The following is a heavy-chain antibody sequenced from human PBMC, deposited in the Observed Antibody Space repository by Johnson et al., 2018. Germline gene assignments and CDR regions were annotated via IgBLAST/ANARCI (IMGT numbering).Heavy chain of an antibody. CDR3: ARLWAYCGGDCLDAFDI. V-gene: IGHV3-48*02. CDR2: ISSSSRII. J-gene: IGHJ3*02. CDR1: GFTFSTYS. D-gene: IGHD2-21*02. Sequence: EVQLVETGGGLVQPGGTLRLSCTASGFTFSTYSMNWVRQAPGKGLEWVSYISSSSRIIYYADSVKGRFTNSRDNDKNSLYLQMNSLRDEETAVYYCARLWAYCGGDCLDAFDIWCQGTMVTVSS.